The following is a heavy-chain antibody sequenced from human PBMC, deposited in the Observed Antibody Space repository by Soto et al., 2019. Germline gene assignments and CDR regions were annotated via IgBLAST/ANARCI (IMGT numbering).Heavy chain of an antibody. D-gene: IGHD4-17*01. CDR2: VNAYNGNT. CDR1: GYTFTSYG. Sequence: GASVKVTCKASGYTFTSYGISWVRQAPGQGLEWMGWVNAYNGNTNYAQKFQGRVTMTTDTSTSTAYMELNSLTAEDTAVYYCTRGTTTASGPVYWGQGTLVTVS. CDR3: TRGTTTASGPVY. V-gene: IGHV1-18*01. J-gene: IGHJ4*02.